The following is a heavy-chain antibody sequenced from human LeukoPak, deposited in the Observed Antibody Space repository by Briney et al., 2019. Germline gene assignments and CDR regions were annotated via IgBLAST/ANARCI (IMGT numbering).Heavy chain of an antibody. CDR3: ARGGYSYGRFDY. J-gene: IGHJ4*02. D-gene: IGHD5-18*01. CDR1: GFTVSSNY. Sequence: GGSLRLSCAASGFTVSSNYMSWVRLAPGKGLEWVSSISGSSNYIYYADSVKGRFTISRGNAKNSLYLQMNSLRAEDTAAYYCARGGYSYGRFDYWGQGTLVTVSS. V-gene: IGHV3-21*01. CDR2: ISGSSNYI.